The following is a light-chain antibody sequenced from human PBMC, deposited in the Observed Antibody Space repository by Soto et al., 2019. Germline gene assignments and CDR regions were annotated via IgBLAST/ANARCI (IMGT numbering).Light chain of an antibody. J-gene: IGKJ5*01. Sequence: VLMKYTKTLSLSPGERFTLSCMASQTVTNDYLAWYQQKDGQAPRLLIYDASTRATGVPDRFSGSGSGPEYTLTITRLEPEDFAVYSCQQDGCSPIRFGQGRRLEIK. CDR1: QTVTNDY. CDR2: DAS. CDR3: QQDGCSPIR. V-gene: IGKV3-20*01.